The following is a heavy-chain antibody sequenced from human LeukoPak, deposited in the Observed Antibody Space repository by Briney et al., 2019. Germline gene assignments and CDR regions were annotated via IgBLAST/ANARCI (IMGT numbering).Heavy chain of an antibody. CDR1: GFTFSDYA. CDR2: ISYDGSNT. D-gene: IGHD3-10*01. V-gene: IGHV3-30*09. CDR3: ARVSDGSGNYMSAMDV. J-gene: IGHJ6*03. Sequence: PGGPLRLSCAASGFTFSDYAMYWVRQAPGKGLEWVADISYDGSNTSYADSVKGRFAISRDNSKNTLFLQMNTLRVEDTAVYFCARVSDGSGNYMSAMDVWGKGTTVTVSS.